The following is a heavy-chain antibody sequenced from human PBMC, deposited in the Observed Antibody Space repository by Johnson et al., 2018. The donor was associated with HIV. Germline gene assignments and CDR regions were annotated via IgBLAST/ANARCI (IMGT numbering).Heavy chain of an antibody. CDR2: INWNGGST. V-gene: IGHV3-20*04. D-gene: IGHD1-26*01. CDR1: GFPFSDYY. CDR3: ARSTVGATTGGAFDI. J-gene: IGHJ3*02. Sequence: VQLVESGGGVVQPGGSLRLSCAASGFPFSDYYMSWVRQAPGKGLEWVSGINWNGGSTGYADPVKGRFTISRDNAKNSLYLQMNSLRAEDTALYYCARSTVGATTGGAFDIWGQGTMVTVSS.